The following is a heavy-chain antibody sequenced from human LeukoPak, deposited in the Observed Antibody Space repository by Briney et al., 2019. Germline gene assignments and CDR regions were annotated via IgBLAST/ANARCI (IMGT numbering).Heavy chain of an antibody. D-gene: IGHD3-10*01. CDR1: GGSISSSSHY. V-gene: IGHV4-39*07. CDR3: ARDLSPYYYGSGSYQNNFDY. CDR2: IYYSGST. Sequence: SETLSLTCTVSGGSISSSSHYWGWIRQPPGKGLEWIGGIYYSGSTYYNPSLKSRVTISVDTSKNQSSLKLSSVTAADTAVYYCARDLSPYYYGSGSYQNNFDYWGQGTLVTVSS. J-gene: IGHJ4*02.